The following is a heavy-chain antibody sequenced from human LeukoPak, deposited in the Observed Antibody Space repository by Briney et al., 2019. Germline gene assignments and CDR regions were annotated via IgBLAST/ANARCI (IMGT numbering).Heavy chain of an antibody. J-gene: IGHJ2*01. CDR1: GYSISSGYY. CDR2: IYHSGST. Sequence: SETLSLTCTVSGYSISSGYYWGWIRQPPGKGLESIGSIYHSGSTYYNPSLKSRVTISVDTSKNQFSLKLSSVTAADTAVYYCARDYGGLLQTVPCVFWYFDLWGRGTLVTVSS. D-gene: IGHD3-10*01. CDR3: ARDYGGLLQTVPCVFWYFDL. V-gene: IGHV4-38-2*02.